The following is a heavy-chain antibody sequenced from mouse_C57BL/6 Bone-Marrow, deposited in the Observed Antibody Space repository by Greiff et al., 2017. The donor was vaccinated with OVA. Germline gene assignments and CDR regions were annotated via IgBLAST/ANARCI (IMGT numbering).Heavy chain of an antibody. Sequence: VVEPGGGLVKPGGPLKLSCAASGFPFSSYAMSWVRQTPEKRLEWVATISDGGSYTSYPDNVKGRFTISRDNAKNNIYLHMSHLKSEDIAMYYCAGEGRICYDCGGRDYGGRGTTLTVSS. J-gene: IGHJ2*01. D-gene: IGHD2-4*01. CDR2: ISDGGSYT. CDR3: AGEGRICYDCGGRDY. V-gene: IGHV5-4*01. CDR1: GFPFSSYA.